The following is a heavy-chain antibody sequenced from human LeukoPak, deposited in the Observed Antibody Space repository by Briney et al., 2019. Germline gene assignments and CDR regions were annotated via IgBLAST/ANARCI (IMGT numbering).Heavy chain of an antibody. V-gene: IGHV3-7*01. CDR3: TREYWGIDY. CDR1: GFVFTTYT. CDR2: IKEDESER. D-gene: IGHD3-16*01. Sequence: GGSLRLSCAASGFVFTTYTMRWVRQAPGKGLEWVVNIKEDESERNYVDSVKGRFTISRDNAKNFMYLEMNSLRVEDTAIYYCTREYWGIDYWGQGVLVTVSS. J-gene: IGHJ4*02.